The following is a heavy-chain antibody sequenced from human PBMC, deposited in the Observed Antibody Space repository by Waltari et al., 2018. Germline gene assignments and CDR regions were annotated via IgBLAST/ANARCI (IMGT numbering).Heavy chain of an antibody. J-gene: IGHJ5*02. CDR1: GGSFSGYS. D-gene: IGHD5-18*01. CDR2: INHSGST. V-gene: IGHV4-34*01. CDR3: ARGGYSYGRNWFDP. Sequence: QVQLQQWGAGLLKPSETLSLTCAVYGGSFSGYSWPWIRQPPGKGLEWIGEINHSGSTNYNPSLKSRVTISVDTSKNQFSLKLSSVTAADTAVYYCARGGYSYGRNWFDPWGQGTLVTVSS.